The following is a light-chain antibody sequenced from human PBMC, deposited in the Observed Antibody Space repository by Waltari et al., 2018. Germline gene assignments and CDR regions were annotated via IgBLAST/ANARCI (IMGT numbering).Light chain of an antibody. CDR3: QQYDSFPLT. Sequence: DNQLTQPPPPLSAPIGPTIDTTWRARQIISSWLAWYQQKPGKAPKVLIFRASTIEDGVPSRFSGGGSGTKFTLTISSLRPDDFATYYCQQYDSFPLTFGGGTRVEIK. CDR2: RAS. J-gene: IGKJ4*01. V-gene: IGKV1-5*03. CDR1: QIISSW.